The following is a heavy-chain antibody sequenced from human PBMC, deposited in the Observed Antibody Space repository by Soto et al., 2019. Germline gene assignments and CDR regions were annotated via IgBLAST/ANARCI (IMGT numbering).Heavy chain of an antibody. Sequence: SETLSLTCAVYGGSFSGYYWSWIRQPPGKGLEWIGEINHSGSTNYNPSLKSRVTISVDTSKNQFSLKLSSVTAADTAVYYCARGSNRVTIFGVVITSDYFEYWGQGTLVTVS. CDR3: ARGSNRVTIFGVVITSDYFEY. J-gene: IGHJ4*02. CDR1: GGSFSGYY. V-gene: IGHV4-34*01. D-gene: IGHD3-3*01. CDR2: INHSGST.